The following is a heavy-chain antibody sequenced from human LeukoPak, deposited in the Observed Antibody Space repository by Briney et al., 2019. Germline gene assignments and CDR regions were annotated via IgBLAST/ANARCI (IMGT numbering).Heavy chain of an antibody. V-gene: IGHV3-30-3*01. CDR1: EFTFSSFP. CDR3: ARTIGYCSSTSCYNSFDY. D-gene: IGHD2-2*02. Sequence: PGGSLRLSCVASEFTFSSFPIHWVRQAPGKGLEWVAVISYDGSNKYYADSVKGRFTISRDNSKNTLYLQMNSLRAEDTAVYYCARTIGYCSSTSCYNSFDYWGQGTLVTVSS. J-gene: IGHJ4*02. CDR2: ISYDGSNK.